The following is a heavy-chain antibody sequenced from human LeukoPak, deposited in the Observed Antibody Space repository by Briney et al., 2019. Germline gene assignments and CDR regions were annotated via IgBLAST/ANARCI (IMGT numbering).Heavy chain of an antibody. V-gene: IGHV3-30-3*01. J-gene: IGHJ4*02. D-gene: IGHD3-10*01. Sequence: GGSLRLSCAASGFIFSTYAMHWVRQAPGKGLEWVAVISYDGSNKYYADSVKGRFTISRDNSKNTLYLQMNSLRAEDTAVYYCARDAEAHASGSYSGYFDYWGQGTLVTVSS. CDR2: ISYDGSNK. CDR1: GFIFSTYA. CDR3: ARDAEAHASGSYSGYFDY.